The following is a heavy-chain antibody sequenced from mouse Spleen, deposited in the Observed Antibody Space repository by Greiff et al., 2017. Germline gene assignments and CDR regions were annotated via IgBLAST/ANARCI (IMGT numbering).Heavy chain of an antibody. CDR2: IYPGSGNT. CDR3: ARFGYYGSSYEAMDY. D-gene: IGHD1-1*01. CDR1: GYTFTDYY. Sequence: QVQLQQSGAELVRPGASVKLSCKASGYTFTDYYINWVKQRPGQGLEWIARIYPGSGNTYYNEKFKGKATLTAEKSSSTAYMQLSSLTSEDSAVYFCARFGYYGSSYEAMDYWGQGTSVTVSS. J-gene: IGHJ4*01. V-gene: IGHV1-76*01.